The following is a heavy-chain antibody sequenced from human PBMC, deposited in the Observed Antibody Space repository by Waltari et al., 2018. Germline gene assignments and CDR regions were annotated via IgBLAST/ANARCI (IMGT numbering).Heavy chain of an antibody. CDR1: GFNFNSYP. CDR2: ISYDGYNK. D-gene: IGHD1-7*01. Sequence: QVKFVESGGGVVQPGTSRGLSWVACGFNFNSYPTHWVRQAPGKGLEWVGVISYDGYNKYYGDSVRGRFTMSRDNSKNTLYLEMNSLRIDDTAVYYCARPHYTNLNYFDPWGQGTLVTVSS. V-gene: IGHV3-30-3*01. CDR3: ARPHYTNLNYFDP. J-gene: IGHJ5*02.